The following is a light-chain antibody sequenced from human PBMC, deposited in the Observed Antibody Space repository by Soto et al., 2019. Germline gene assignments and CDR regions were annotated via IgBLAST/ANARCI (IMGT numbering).Light chain of an antibody. CDR3: CSCTSSSLRV. V-gene: IGLV2-14*01. J-gene: IGLJ3*02. CDR1: SSDVGGYNH. Sequence: QSVLTQPASVSGSPGQSITISCTGTSSDVGGYNHVYWYQQHPGKAPKLIIYDVRNRPSGVSNRLSGSKSGNTASLTISGLEDDDEADYYCCSCTSSSLRVFGGGTKVTVL. CDR2: DVR.